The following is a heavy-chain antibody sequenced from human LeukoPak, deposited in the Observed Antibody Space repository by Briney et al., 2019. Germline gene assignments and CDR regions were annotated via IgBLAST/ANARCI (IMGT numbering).Heavy chain of an antibody. Sequence: KASETLSLTCTVSGGSISSGGYCWGWIRQHPGKGLEWIGYIYYSGSTYYNPSLKSRFTISVDTSKNQFSLKLSSVTAADTAVYYCARVVPSGYYGSGSYGVFDYWGQGTLVTVSS. D-gene: IGHD3-10*01. CDR1: GGSISSGGYC. CDR2: IYYSGST. V-gene: IGHV4-31*03. J-gene: IGHJ4*02. CDR3: ARVVPSGYYGSGSYGVFDY.